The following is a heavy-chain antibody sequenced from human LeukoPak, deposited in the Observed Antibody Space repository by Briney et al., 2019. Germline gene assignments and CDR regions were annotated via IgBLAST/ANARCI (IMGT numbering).Heavy chain of an antibody. CDR3: GSIGSSWYEDY. CDR1: GFTFSSYW. V-gene: IGHV3-7*01. CDR2: IKQDGSEK. Sequence: GGSLRLSCAASGFTFSSYWMSWVRQAPGKGLEWVANIKQDGSEKYYVDSVKGRFTISRDNAKNSLYLQMNSLSAEDTAVYYCGSIGSSWYEDYCGQGTLVTVSS. J-gene: IGHJ4*02. D-gene: IGHD6-13*01.